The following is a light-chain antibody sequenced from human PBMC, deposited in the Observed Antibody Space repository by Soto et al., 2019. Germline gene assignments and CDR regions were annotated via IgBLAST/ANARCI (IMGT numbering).Light chain of an antibody. V-gene: IGKV1-9*01. CDR2: ATS. Sequence: DIQLTQSPSFLSASAGDRVTITCRASQGISNFLAWYQQKPGRAPKLLIYATSTLQSGVPSRFSGSGSGTEFTLTIGGLQPDDFATYYCQQFNSYPITFGQGTRLEIK. CDR3: QQFNSYPIT. CDR1: QGISNF. J-gene: IGKJ5*01.